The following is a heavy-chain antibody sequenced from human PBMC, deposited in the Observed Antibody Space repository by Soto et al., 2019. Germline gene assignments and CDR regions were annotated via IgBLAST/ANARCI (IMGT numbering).Heavy chain of an antibody. D-gene: IGHD3-16*01. V-gene: IGHV1-8*01. CDR3: ARMETFGSLNWFDP. CDR2: MNPGSGDT. J-gene: IGHJ5*02. Sequence: QVQLVRSGAEVREPGASVKVSCKASGYSFTNNDVIWVRQATGQGLEWMGWMNPGSGDTGYAHKFQGRVTMTRDISIATAYMELSSLRSDDTAIYYCARMETFGSLNWFDPLGQGTLVTVSS. CDR1: GYSFTNND.